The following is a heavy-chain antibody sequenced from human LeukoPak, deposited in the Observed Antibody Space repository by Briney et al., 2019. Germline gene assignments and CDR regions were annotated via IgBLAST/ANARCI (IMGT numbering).Heavy chain of an antibody. J-gene: IGHJ3*02. V-gene: IGHV1-18*01. D-gene: IGHD4-23*01. CDR3: ARAGGMVAFDI. Sequence: GWISAYNGNTNYAQKLQGRVTMTTDTSTSTAYMELRSLRSDDTAVYYCARAGGMVAFDIWGQGTMVTVSS. CDR2: ISAYNGNT.